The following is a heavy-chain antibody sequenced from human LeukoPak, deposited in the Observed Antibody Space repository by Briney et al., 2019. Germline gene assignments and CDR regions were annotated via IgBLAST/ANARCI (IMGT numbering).Heavy chain of an antibody. CDR1: GYSISSGYY. D-gene: IGHD2-8*01. J-gene: IGHJ4*02. Sequence: SETLSLTCAGSGYSISSGYYWGWIRQPPGKGLEWIGSIYHSGSTYYNPSLKSRVTISVDTSKNQFSLKLSSVTAADTAVYYCARCLTYCTNGVCYTGFDYWGQGTLVTVSS. CDR3: ARCLTYCTNGVCYTGFDY. CDR2: IYHSGST. V-gene: IGHV4-38-2*01.